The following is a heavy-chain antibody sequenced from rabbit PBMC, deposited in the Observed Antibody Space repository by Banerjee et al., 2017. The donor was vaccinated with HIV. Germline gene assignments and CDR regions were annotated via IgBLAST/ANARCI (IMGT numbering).Heavy chain of an antibody. CDR3: ARDWRYDDYNL. CDR1: GFSFSDRDV. V-gene: IGHV1S45*01. D-gene: IGHD2-1*01. CDR2: INTATGKA. J-gene: IGHJ4*01. Sequence: QEQLVESGGGLVKPEGSLTLTCKASGFSFSDRDVMCWVRQAPGKGLEWIACINTATGKAVYANWAKGRFTISRTSSTTVTLQMTSLTVADTATYFCARDWRYDDYNLWGPGTLVTVS.